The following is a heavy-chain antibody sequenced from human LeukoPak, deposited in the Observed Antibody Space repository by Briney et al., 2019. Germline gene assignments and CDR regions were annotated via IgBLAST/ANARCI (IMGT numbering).Heavy chain of an antibody. Sequence: MPSQTLSLTCTVSGGSISSGSYYWSWIRQPAGKGLEWIGRIYTSGSTNYNPSLKSRVTISVDTSKSQFSLKLSSVTAADTAVYYCARGPITIFGVVVLYYFDYWGQGTLVTVSS. CDR2: IYTSGST. V-gene: IGHV4-61*02. CDR3: ARGPITIFGVVVLYYFDY. D-gene: IGHD3-3*01. J-gene: IGHJ4*02. CDR1: GGSISSGSYY.